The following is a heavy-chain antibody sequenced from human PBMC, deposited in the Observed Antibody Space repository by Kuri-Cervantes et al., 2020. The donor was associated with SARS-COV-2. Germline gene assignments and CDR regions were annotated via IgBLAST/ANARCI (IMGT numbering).Heavy chain of an antibody. J-gene: IGHJ6*04. CDR3: AGGGGGLPDV. V-gene: IGHV4-39*07. Sequence: GSLRLSCTVSGGSISSSSYYWGWIRQPPGKGLEWIGSIYYSGSTYYNPSLKSRVTISVDTSKNQFSLKLSSVTAADTAVYYCAGGGGGLPDVWGKGTTVTVSS. D-gene: IGHD2-21*02. CDR1: GGSISSSSYY. CDR2: IYYSGST.